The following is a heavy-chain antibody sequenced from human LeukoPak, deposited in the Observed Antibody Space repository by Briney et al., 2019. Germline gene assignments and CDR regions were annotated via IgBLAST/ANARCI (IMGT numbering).Heavy chain of an antibody. CDR3: ARDAPGNTALDY. CDR1: GFTFSSYW. D-gene: IGHD5-18*01. Sequence: VGSLRLSCAASGFTFSSYWKHWVRQAPGKGLVWVSRINSGGSATTYADSVKGRFTISRDNAKNTLFLQMNSLRAEDTAVYYCARDAPGNTALDYWGQGTLVAVSS. CDR2: INSGGSAT. V-gene: IGHV3-74*01. J-gene: IGHJ4*02.